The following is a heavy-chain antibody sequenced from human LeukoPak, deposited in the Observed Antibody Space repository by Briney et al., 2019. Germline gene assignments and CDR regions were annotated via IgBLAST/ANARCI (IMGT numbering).Heavy chain of an antibody. D-gene: IGHD3-9*01. CDR2: IYTSGST. CDR3: ARTTWDYDILTGYPKEPYFDY. Sequence: SETLSLTCSVSGGSIGSYHWSWIRQPAGKGLEWIGRIYTSGSTNYNPSLKSRDTMSVDTSKNQFSLKLSSVTAADTAVYYCARTTWDYDILTGYPKEPYFDYWGQGTLVTVSS. V-gene: IGHV4-4*07. J-gene: IGHJ4*02. CDR1: GGSIGSYH.